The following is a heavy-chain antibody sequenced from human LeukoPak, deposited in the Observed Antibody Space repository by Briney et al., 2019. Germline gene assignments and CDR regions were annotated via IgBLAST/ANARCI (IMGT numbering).Heavy chain of an antibody. V-gene: IGHV3-23*01. Sequence: GGSLRLSCAASGFTFSSYGMSWVRQAPGKGLEWVSAISGSGGSTYYADSVKGRFTISRDNSKNTLYLQMNSLRAEDTAVYYCAKDPIQGSGSYLFDYWGQGTLVTVSS. CDR2: ISGSGGST. J-gene: IGHJ4*02. CDR1: GFTFSSYG. CDR3: AKDPIQGSGSYLFDY. D-gene: IGHD3-10*01.